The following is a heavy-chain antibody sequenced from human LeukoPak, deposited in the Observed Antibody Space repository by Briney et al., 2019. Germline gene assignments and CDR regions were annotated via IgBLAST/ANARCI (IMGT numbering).Heavy chain of an antibody. Sequence: PSETLSLTCTVSGGSISSSSYYWGWIRQPPGKGLEWIGSIYYSGSTYYNPSLKSRVTISVDTSKNQFSLKLSSVTAADTAVYYCAREVPPLYCSSTSCFYGEGLADYYYYMDVWGKGTTVTVSS. CDR3: AREVPPLYCSSTSCFYGEGLADYYYYMDV. V-gene: IGHV4-39*07. CDR2: IYYSGST. CDR1: GGSISSSSYY. J-gene: IGHJ6*03. D-gene: IGHD2-2*01.